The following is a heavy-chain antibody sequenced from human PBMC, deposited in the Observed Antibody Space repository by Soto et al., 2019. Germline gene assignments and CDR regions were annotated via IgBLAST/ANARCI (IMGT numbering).Heavy chain of an antibody. CDR2: ISAYNGNT. J-gene: IGHJ4*02. CDR1: GYTFTSYG. Sequence: ASVKVSCKASGYTFTSYGISWVRQAPGQGLEWMGWISAYNGNTNYAQKLQGRVTMTTDTSTSTAYMELRSLRSDDTAVYYCARAGYSGYAFEASGYWGQGTLVTVSS. V-gene: IGHV1-18*01. D-gene: IGHD5-12*01. CDR3: ARAGYSGYAFEASGY.